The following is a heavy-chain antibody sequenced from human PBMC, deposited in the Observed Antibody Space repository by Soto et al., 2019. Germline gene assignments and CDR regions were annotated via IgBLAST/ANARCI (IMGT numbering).Heavy chain of an antibody. CDR2: IFWDDEK. V-gene: IGHV2-5*02. D-gene: IGHD1-26*01. CDR1: GFSLSDNGVG. CDR3: AHRLTWDAFDI. J-gene: IGHJ3*02. Sequence: QITLKASGPTLVKRTQTLTLTCTFSGFSLSDNGVGVGWIRQPPGKALEWLALIFWDDEKIYSPSLKTRLTSTNDTSKNQVLLTMTNMDPVDTATYYCAHRLTWDAFDIWGQGTMVTVSS.